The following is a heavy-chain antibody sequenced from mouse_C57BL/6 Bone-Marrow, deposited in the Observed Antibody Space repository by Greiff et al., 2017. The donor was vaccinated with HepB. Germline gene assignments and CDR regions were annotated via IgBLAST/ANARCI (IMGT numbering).Heavy chain of an antibody. CDR1: GYTFTSYW. CDR3: APSTSSGYSFAY. CDR2: IHPNSGST. D-gene: IGHD3-2*02. Sequence: QVQLQQPGAELVKPGASVKLSCKASGYTFTSYWMHWVKQRPGQGLEWIGMIHPNSGSTNYNEKFKSKATLTVDKSSSTAYMQLSSLTSEDSAVYYGAPSTSSGYSFAYWGQGTLVTVSA. V-gene: IGHV1-64*01. J-gene: IGHJ3*01.